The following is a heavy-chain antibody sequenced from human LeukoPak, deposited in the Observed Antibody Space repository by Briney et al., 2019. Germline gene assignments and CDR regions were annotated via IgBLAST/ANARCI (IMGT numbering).Heavy chain of an antibody. CDR1: GFTVSSHF. D-gene: IGHD3-3*01. CDR2: LYNDGTT. V-gene: IGHV3-53*01. Sequence: GGSLRLSCAASGFTVSSHFMSWVRQAPGTGLEWDSVLYNDGTTKYPDSVKGRFTISRDNSKNTLYLQMDSLRTEDTAVYYCTRELLYHYYEYWGQGTLVTVSS. J-gene: IGHJ4*02. CDR3: TRELLYHYYEY.